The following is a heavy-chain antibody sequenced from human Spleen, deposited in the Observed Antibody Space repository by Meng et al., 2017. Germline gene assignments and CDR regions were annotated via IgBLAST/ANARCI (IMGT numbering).Heavy chain of an antibody. D-gene: IGHD6-13*01. CDR2: IKQDGSEK. V-gene: IGHV3-7*03. Sequence: GESLKISCAASGFTFSSYWMSWVRQAPGKGLEWVANIKQDGSEKYYVDSVKGRFTISRDNSKNTLHLQMNSLRAEDTAVYYCAKAKFASSWYVGFDIWGQGTMVSVSS. CDR1: GFTFSSYW. CDR3: AKAKFASSWYVGFDI. J-gene: IGHJ3*02.